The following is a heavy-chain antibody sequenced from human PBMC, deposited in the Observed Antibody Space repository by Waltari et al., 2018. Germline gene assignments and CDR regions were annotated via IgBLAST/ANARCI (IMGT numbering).Heavy chain of an antibody. Sequence: QVQLQQWGAGLLKPSETLSLTCAVYGGSFSGYYWSWIRKPPGKGREWIGEINHSGSTNYNPSLKSRVTISVDTSKNQFSLKLSSVTAADTAVYYCARGAPPEGGYCSGGSCSHFDYWGQGTLVTVSS. D-gene: IGHD2-15*01. CDR3: ARGAPPEGGYCSGGSCSHFDY. V-gene: IGHV4-34*01. CDR1: GGSFSGYY. CDR2: INHSGST. J-gene: IGHJ4*02.